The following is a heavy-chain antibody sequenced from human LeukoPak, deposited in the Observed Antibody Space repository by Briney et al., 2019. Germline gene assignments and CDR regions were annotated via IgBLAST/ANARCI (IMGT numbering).Heavy chain of an antibody. CDR2: ISSNGGST. CDR3: ARQGVPAPYYYYMDV. CDR1: GFTFSSYA. J-gene: IGHJ6*03. Sequence: PGGSLRLSCAASGFTFSSYAMHWVRQAPGKGLEYVSAISSNGGSTYHANSVKGRFTISRDNSKNTLYLQMGSLRAEDMAVYYCARQGVPAPYYYYMDVWGKGTTVTVSS. V-gene: IGHV3-64*01. D-gene: IGHD3-16*01.